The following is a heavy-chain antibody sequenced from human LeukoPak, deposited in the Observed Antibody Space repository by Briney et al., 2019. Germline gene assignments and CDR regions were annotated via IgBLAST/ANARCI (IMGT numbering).Heavy chain of an antibody. D-gene: IGHD3-22*01. J-gene: IGHJ4*02. CDR2: ISGSGGST. CDR3: AKDYFQYDSSGYYYY. V-gene: IGHV3-23*01. CDR1: GFTFSSYA. Sequence: GGSLRPSCAASGFTFSSYAMSWVRQAPGKGLEWVSAISGSGGSTYYADSVKGRFTISRDNSKNTLYLQMNSLRAEDTAVYYCAKDYFQYDSSGYYYYWGQGTLVTVSS.